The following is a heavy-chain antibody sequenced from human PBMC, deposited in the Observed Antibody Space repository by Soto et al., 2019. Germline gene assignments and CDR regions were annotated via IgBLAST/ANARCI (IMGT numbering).Heavy chain of an antibody. CDR1: AYAFTSYY. CDR2: INPSGGIT. Sequence: SGQVSLKASAYAFTSYYMHWVRQAPGQGLEWMGIINPSGGITSYAQKFQGRVTMTRDTSTSTVYMELSSLRSEDTAVYYCARGGRGNINKVDYWGQGTLVTVSS. CDR3: ARGGRGNINKVDY. J-gene: IGHJ4*02. V-gene: IGHV1-46*01. D-gene: IGHD1-1*01.